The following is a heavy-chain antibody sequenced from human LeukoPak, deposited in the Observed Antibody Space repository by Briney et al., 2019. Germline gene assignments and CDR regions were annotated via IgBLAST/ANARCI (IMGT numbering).Heavy chain of an antibody. J-gene: IGHJ4*02. D-gene: IGHD1-26*01. CDR1: GFTFSTYA. CDR3: AKRAVNSGSPREFDY. CDR2: IGTSVSSI. Sequence: GGSLRLSCAASGFTFSTYAMHWVRQAPGRGLEWVSAIGTSVSSIYYADSVKGRFTISRDNSKKTVYLQMNNLRGDDTAVYYCAKRAVNSGSPREFDYWGQGTLVTVSS. V-gene: IGHV3-23*01.